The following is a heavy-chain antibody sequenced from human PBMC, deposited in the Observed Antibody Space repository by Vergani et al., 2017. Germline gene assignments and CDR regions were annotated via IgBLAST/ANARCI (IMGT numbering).Heavy chain of an antibody. V-gene: IGHV1-69*13. CDR2: IIPIFGTA. J-gene: IGHJ6*03. CDR3: AREGGAVVTPMPYYYYYMDV. D-gene: IGHD4-23*01. Sequence: QVQLVQSGAEVKKPGASVKVSCKASGYTFSTYGISWVRQAPGQGLEWMGGIIPIFGTANYAQKFQGRVTITADESTSTAYMELSSLRSEDTAVYYCAREGGAVVTPMPYYYYYMDVWGKGTTVTVSS. CDR1: GYTFSTYG.